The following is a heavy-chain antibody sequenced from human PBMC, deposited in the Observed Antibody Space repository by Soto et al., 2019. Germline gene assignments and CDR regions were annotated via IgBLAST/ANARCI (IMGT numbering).Heavy chain of an antibody. Sequence: SETLALTCAVSGGAFSNFYWTWIRQSPGKGLEWIGEINQSGTTNYKPSLKSRVSISIDTSKNQFSLKLTSVTAADTAVYYCEREGGGAFGGVIAQYGMDVWGQGTTVTVS. CDR2: INQSGTT. D-gene: IGHD3-16*02. J-gene: IGHJ6*02. CDR1: GGAFSNFY. CDR3: EREGGGAFGGVIAQYGMDV. V-gene: IGHV4-34*01.